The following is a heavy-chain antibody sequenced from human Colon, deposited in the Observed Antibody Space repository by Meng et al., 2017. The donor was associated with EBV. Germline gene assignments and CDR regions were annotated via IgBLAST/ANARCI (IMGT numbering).Heavy chain of an antibody. CDR1: GGSFSNSY. J-gene: IGHJ4*02. D-gene: IGHD3-3*01. Sequence: QVQLQQWGAGLLKPSETLSITCTGDGGSFSNSYWSWIRQPPGKRLEWIGEINESRSTKYNPSLKSRVTILMDTSKNQFSPRLSYVTAADTAVYYCRNAFCSAEAGCSDQWGQGTLVTVSS. CDR2: INESRST. CDR3: RNAFCSAEAGCSDQ. V-gene: IGHV4-34*01.